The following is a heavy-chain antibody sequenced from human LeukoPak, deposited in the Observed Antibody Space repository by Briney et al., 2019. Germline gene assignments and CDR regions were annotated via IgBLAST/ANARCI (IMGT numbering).Heavy chain of an antibody. J-gene: IGHJ4*02. CDR1: GFTVSSNY. CDR3: ARWAEENYDSSGYFDY. V-gene: IGHV3-53*01. D-gene: IGHD3-22*01. Sequence: GGSLRLSCAASGFTVSSNYMSWVRQAPGKGLEWVSVIYSGGSTYYADSVKGRFTISRDNSKNTLYLQMNSLRAEDTAVYYCARWAEENYDSSGYFDYWGQGTLVTVSS. CDR2: IYSGGST.